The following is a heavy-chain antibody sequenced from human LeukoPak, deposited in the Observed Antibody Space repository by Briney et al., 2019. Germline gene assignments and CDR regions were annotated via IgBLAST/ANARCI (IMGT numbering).Heavy chain of an antibody. J-gene: IGHJ6*04. V-gene: IGHV1-2*02. Sequence: GASVKVSCKASGYTFTGYYMHWVRQAPGQGLEWMGWINPNSGGTNYAQKFQGRVTMTRDTSISTAYMELGRLRSDDTAVYYCARALITMTPSGMDVWGKGTTVTISS. D-gene: IGHD3-22*01. CDR2: INPNSGGT. CDR3: ARALITMTPSGMDV. CDR1: GYTFTGYY.